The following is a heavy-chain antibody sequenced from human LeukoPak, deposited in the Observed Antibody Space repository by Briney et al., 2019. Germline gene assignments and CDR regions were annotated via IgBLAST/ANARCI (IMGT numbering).Heavy chain of an antibody. J-gene: IGHJ4*02. CDR1: GLTVSSNY. CDR3: ARWGTYYYDSSGYFRHYYFDY. D-gene: IGHD3-22*01. CDR2: IYSGGST. V-gene: IGHV3-53*01. Sequence: GGSLRLSCAASGLTVSSNYMSWVRQAPGKGLEWVSVIYSGGSTYYADSVKGRFTISRDNSKNTLYLQMNSLRAEDTAVYYCARWGTYYYDSSGYFRHYYFDYWGQGTLVTVSS.